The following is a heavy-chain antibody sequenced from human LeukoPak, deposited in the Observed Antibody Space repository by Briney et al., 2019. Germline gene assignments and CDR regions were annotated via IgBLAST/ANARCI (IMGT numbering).Heavy chain of an antibody. CDR1: GFTFSSYS. D-gene: IGHD3/OR15-3a*01. Sequence: GGSLRLSCAASGFTFSSYSMNWVRQAPGKGLEWVSSISSSSSYIYYPDSVKGRFTISRDNAKNSLYLQMNSLRAEDTAVYYCVRDGPLHSWGQGTLVTVSS. CDR2: ISSSSSYI. V-gene: IGHV3-21*01. CDR3: VRDGPLHS. J-gene: IGHJ4*02.